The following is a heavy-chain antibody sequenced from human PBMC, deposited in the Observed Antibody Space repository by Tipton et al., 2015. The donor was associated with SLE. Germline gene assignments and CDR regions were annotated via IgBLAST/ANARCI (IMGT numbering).Heavy chain of an antibody. CDR1: GGSISSSSYY. Sequence: LRLSCTVSGGSISSSSYYWGWIRQPPGKGLEWIGSIYYSGSTYYNPSLKSRVTISVDTSKNQFSLKLSSVTAADTAVYYCAGLRVTSDAFDIWGQGTMVTVSS. CDR2: IYYSGST. J-gene: IGHJ3*02. D-gene: IGHD2-21*02. CDR3: AGLRVTSDAFDI. V-gene: IGHV4-39*07.